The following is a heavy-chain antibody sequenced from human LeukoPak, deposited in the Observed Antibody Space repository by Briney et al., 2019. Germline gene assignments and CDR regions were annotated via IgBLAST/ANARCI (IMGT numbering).Heavy chain of an antibody. J-gene: IGHJ4*02. CDR3: AVDYVKFDY. D-gene: IGHD4-17*01. CDR1: GGSISSYY. Sequence: SETLSLTCTVSGGSISSYYWSWIRQPAGKGLEWIGYIYYSGSTYYNPSLKSRVTISVDTSKNQFSLKLSSVTAADTAVYYCAVDYVKFDYWGQGTLVTVSS. CDR2: IYYSGST. V-gene: IGHV4-59*12.